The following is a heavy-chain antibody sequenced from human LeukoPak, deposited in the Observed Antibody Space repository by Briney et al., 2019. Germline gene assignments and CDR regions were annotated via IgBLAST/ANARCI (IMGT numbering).Heavy chain of an antibody. D-gene: IGHD3-16*02. J-gene: IGHJ4*02. Sequence: GGSLRLSCAASGFTFSSYSMNWVRQAPGKGLEWVSYISSSSSTIYYADSVKGRFTISRDNAKNSLYLQMNSLRAEDTAVYYCARDKLSILDYWGQGTLVTVSS. CDR2: ISSSSSTI. CDR3: ARDKLSILDY. CDR1: GFTFSSYS. V-gene: IGHV3-48*04.